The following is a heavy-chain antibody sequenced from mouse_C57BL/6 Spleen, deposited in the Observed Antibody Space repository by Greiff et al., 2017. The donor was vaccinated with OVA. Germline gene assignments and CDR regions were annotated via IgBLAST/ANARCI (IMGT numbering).Heavy chain of an antibody. CDR3: ARDYYGSSSYAMDY. CDR2: IYPGDGDT. CDR1: GYAFSSYW. V-gene: IGHV1-80*01. Sequence: QVQLQQSGAELVKPGASVKISCKASGYAFSSYWMNWVKQRPGKGLEWIGQIYPGDGDTNYNGKFKGKATLTADKSSSTAYMQLSSLTSEDSAVYFCARDYYGSSSYAMDYWGQGTSVTVSS. D-gene: IGHD1-1*01. J-gene: IGHJ4*01.